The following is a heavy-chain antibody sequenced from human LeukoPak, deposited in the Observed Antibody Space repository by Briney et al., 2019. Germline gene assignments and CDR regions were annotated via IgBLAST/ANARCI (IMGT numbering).Heavy chain of an antibody. D-gene: IGHD6-19*01. CDR2: IRKEDDNYIT. CDR1: GFSFSDHY. Sequence: GGSLRLSCAASGFSFSDHYMDWVRQAPGKGLEWVGRIRKEDDNYITQYAASVKDRFTISRDDSKSSLYLHMNSLRVEDTALYYCARVYSSGWDVSDYWGQGTLVTVSS. J-gene: IGHJ4*02. V-gene: IGHV3-72*01. CDR3: ARVYSSGWDVSDY.